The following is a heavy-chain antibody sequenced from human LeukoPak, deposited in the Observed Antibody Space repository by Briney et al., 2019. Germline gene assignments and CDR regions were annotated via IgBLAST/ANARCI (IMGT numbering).Heavy chain of an antibody. CDR2: ISYDGSNK. CDR3: AKEGPDAFDI. J-gene: IGHJ3*02. V-gene: IGHV3-30*18. CDR1: GFTFSNYG. Sequence: GRSLRLSCAASGFTFSNYGMHWVRQAPGKGLEWVAVISYDGSNKYYADSVKGRFTISRDNSKNTLYLRMNSLRAEDTAVYYCAKEGPDAFDIWGQGTMVTVSS.